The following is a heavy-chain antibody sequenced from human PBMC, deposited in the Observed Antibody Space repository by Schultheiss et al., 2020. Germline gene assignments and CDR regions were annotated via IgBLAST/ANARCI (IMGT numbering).Heavy chain of an antibody. CDR3: AHRGGGSYYFAFDI. Sequence: SGPTLVKPTETLTLTCTFSGFSFSTSGMCVSWIRQPPGKALEWLARIDWDDDKYYSTSLKTRLTVSKDTSKNQVVLIMTNMDPVDTATYYCAHRGGGSYYFAFDIWGQGTMVTVSS. D-gene: IGHD1-26*01. CDR2: IDWDDDK. CDR1: GFSFSTSGMC. J-gene: IGHJ3*02. V-gene: IGHV2-70*12.